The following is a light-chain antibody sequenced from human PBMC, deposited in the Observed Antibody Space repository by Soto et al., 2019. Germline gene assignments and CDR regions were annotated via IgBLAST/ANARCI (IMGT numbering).Light chain of an antibody. V-gene: IGKV3-20*01. CDR1: HSVSRTY. J-gene: IGKJ5*01. CDR3: QQHGQWPIT. Sequence: EVVWTQSPGTRSLSPGEMASLSGRSSHSVSRTYLAWYQQKPGQAPRLLIYGISKRATDIPDRFSGSGSGTEFTLTISSLQPEDFATYYCQQHGQWPITFGQGTQLEIK. CDR2: GIS.